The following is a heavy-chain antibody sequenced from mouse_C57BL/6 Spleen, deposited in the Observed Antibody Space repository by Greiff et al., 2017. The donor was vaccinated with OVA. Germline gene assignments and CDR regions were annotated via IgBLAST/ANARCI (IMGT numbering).Heavy chain of an antibody. D-gene: IGHD1-1*01. CDR1: GYTFTSYW. CDR3: ARTTVTSPWYIDV. V-gene: IGHV1-50*01. J-gene: IGHJ1*03. CDR2: IDPSDSYT. Sequence: QVQLQQPGAELVKPGASVKLSCKASGYTFTSYWMQWVKQRPGQGLEWIGEIDPSDSYTNYNQKLKGKATLTVDTYSSPAYMQLRSLTYVDSAVWSCARTTVTSPWYIDVGGTGTTVTVSS.